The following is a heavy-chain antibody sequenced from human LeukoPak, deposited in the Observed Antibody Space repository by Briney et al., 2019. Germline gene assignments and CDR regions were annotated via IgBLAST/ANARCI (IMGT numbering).Heavy chain of an antibody. CDR3: ARVLGSSWVDY. V-gene: IGHV4-61*02. Sequence: SETLSLTCTVSGGSISSGSYYWSWIRQPAGKGLEWIGRIYTSGSTNYNPSLKSRVTISVDTSKNQFSLKLSSVTAADTAVYYCARVLGSSWVDYWGQGALVTVSS. CDR1: GGSISSGSYY. CDR2: IYTSGST. J-gene: IGHJ4*02. D-gene: IGHD6-13*01.